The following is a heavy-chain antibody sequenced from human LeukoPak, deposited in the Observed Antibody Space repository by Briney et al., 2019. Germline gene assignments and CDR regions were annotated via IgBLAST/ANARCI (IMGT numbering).Heavy chain of an antibody. CDR1: GVTFSSYG. V-gene: IGHV3-33*01. CDR2: IWYDGSNK. Sequence: PGGSLRLSCAATGVTFSSYGMHLVRQAPGKGLEWVAVIWYDGSNKYYADSVKGRFTISRDNSKNTLYLQMNSLRAEDTAVYYCARDRSTVTALDYWGQGTLVTVSS. J-gene: IGHJ4*02. D-gene: IGHD4-17*01. CDR3: ARDRSTVTALDY.